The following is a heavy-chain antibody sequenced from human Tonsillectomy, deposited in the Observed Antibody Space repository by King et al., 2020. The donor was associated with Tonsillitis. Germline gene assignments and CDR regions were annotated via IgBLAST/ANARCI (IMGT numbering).Heavy chain of an antibody. V-gene: IGHV2-70*01. Sequence: TLQESGPALVKPTQTLTLTCTFSGFSLDTTAMSVTWIRQPPGKALEWLALIDWDEKTSYNTSLRTRLTISKDTSKNQVVLTMTNMDPVDTATYFCARIRYRGDSDYRFDYWGQGTLVTVSS. CDR3: ARIRYRGDSDYRFDY. CDR1: GFSLDTTAMS. CDR2: IDWDEKT. D-gene: IGHD5-12*01. J-gene: IGHJ4*02.